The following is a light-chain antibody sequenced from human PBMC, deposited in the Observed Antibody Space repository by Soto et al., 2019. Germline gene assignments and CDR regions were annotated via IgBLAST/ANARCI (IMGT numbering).Light chain of an antibody. CDR1: QTIISNY. Sequence: DIVLTQSPGTLSLSPGERATLSCRASQTIISNYLAWYQQKPGQAPRVLIHGASSRATGIPDRFSGSRSGTDFSLTISRLEPEDFAGYFCQQYGDTPPNAFGQGTMVEI. V-gene: IGKV3-20*01. J-gene: IGKJ2*01. CDR3: QQYGDTPPNA. CDR2: GAS.